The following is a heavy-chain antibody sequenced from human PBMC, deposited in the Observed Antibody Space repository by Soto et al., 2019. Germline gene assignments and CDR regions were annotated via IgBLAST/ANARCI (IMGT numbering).Heavy chain of an antibody. D-gene: IGHD4-17*01. J-gene: IGHJ6*02. Sequence: QLQLQESGSGLVKPSQTLSLTCAVSGGSISSGGYSWSWIRQPPGKGLEWIGYIYHSGSTYYNPSLKRRVTISVDRSKNQFSLKLSSVTAADTAVYYCASVTRGDYYYGMDVWGQGTTVTVSS. V-gene: IGHV4-30-2*01. CDR3: ASVTRGDYYYGMDV. CDR1: GGSISSGGYS. CDR2: IYHSGST.